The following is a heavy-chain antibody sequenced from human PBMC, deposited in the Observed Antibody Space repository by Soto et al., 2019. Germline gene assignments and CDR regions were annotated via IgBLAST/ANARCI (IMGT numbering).Heavy chain of an antibody. V-gene: IGHV3-23*01. CDR3: AKTHLGYCSSTSCYDY. D-gene: IGHD2-2*01. CDR2: ISGSGGST. Sequence: PGGSLRLSCAASGFTFSSYAMSWVRQAPGKGLEWVSAISGSGGSTYYADSVKGRFTISRDNSKNTLYLQMNSLRAEDTAVYYCAKTHLGYCSSTSCYDYWGQGTLVTVSS. J-gene: IGHJ4*02. CDR1: GFTFSSYA.